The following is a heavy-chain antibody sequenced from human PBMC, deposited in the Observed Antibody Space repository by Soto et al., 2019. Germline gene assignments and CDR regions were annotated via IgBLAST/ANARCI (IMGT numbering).Heavy chain of an antibody. CDR1: RFTFGAYG. J-gene: IGHJ6*02. D-gene: IGHD3-9*01. Sequence: QVELVESGGGVVQPGRSLRLSCAASRFTFGAYGMHWVRQAPGKGLEWVAVICFDGSNKDYADSVKGRFTVSRDNSKDTLYLQINSLRAEDTAMYYGVRDLDYYDSLTGQPPASHRYGMGVCGQGTSVTVAS. CDR2: ICFDGSNK. CDR3: VRDLDYYDSLTGQPPASHRYGMGV. V-gene: IGHV3-33*01.